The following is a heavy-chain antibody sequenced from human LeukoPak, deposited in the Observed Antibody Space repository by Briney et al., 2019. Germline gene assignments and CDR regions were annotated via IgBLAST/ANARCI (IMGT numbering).Heavy chain of an antibody. J-gene: IGHJ6*03. CDR1: GFTVSSNY. V-gene: IGHV3-66*01. CDR3: ARDRRRDYYYYMDV. Sequence: GGSLRLSCVASGFTVSSNYMSWVRQAPGKGLEWVSIICSGGSTYYADSVRGRFTISRDNSKNTLYLQMNSLRAEDTAVYYCARDRRRDYYYYMDVWGKGTTVTISS. D-gene: IGHD6-6*01. CDR2: ICSGGST.